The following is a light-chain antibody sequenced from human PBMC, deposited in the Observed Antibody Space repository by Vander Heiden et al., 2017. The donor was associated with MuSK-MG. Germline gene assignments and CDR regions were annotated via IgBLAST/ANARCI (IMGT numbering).Light chain of an antibody. CDR3: QKDDSGMRT. J-gene: IGKJ1*01. CDR1: QGISNY. V-gene: IGKV1-27*01. Sequence: DIQMTQSPSSLSASVGDRVTITCRASQGISNYLAWYQQKPGKVPRLLIYGASTLQSGVPSRFSGSGSGTDFTLTISNLQPEDVATYYCQKDDSGMRTFGQGTKVEIK. CDR2: GAS.